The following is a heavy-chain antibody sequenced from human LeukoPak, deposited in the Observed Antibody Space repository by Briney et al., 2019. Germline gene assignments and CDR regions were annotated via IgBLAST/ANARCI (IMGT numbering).Heavy chain of an antibody. CDR2: IYYSGST. CDR1: GVSISTSNYY. CDR3: ARLQAMTATFDI. J-gene: IGHJ3*02. Sequence: SETLSLTCTVSGVSISTSNYYWGWIRQPPGKGLEWIADIYYSGSTYYNPSLKSRVTISVDTSKNQFSLGLGSVAAADTAVFYCARLQAMTATFDIWGQGTLVTVSS. V-gene: IGHV4-39*01.